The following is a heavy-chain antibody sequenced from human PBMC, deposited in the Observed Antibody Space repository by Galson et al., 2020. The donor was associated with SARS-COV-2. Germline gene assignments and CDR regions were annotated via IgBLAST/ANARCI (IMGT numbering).Heavy chain of an antibody. Sequence: GESLKISCAASGFTFSSYAMHWVRQAPGKGLEWVAVISYDGSNKYYADSVKGRFTISRDNSKNTLYLQMNSLRAEDTAVYYCARTKGGSYRDAFEIWGQGTMVTVSS. V-gene: IGHV3-30*04. D-gene: IGHD1-26*01. J-gene: IGHJ3*02. CDR2: ISYDGSNK. CDR3: ARTKGGSYRDAFEI. CDR1: GFTFSSYA.